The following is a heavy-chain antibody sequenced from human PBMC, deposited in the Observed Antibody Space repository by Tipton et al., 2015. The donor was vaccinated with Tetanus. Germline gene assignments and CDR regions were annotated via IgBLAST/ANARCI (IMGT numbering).Heavy chain of an antibody. CDR2: IYPGDSDT. CDR1: GYTFTSYW. CDR3: VRHKGTIVLPGTRAFDF. Sequence: QSGAEVKKPGESLKISCKGSGYTFTSYWIGWVRQMPGKGLEWMGIIYPGDSDTRYSPSFEGQVTISADKSISTAYLQWSSLKAPDTAMYYCVRHKGTIVLPGTRAFDFWGQGTMVTVSS. D-gene: IGHD2/OR15-2a*01. V-gene: IGHV5-51*01. J-gene: IGHJ3*01.